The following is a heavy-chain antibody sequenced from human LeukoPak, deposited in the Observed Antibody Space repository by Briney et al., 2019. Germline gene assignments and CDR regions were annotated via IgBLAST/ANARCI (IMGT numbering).Heavy chain of an antibody. Sequence: GGSLRLSCAASGFTVSSNYMSWVRQAPGKGLEWVGFIRSKAYGGTTEYAASVKGRFTISRDDSKSIAYLQMNSLKTEDTAVYYCTRAAGDYDHRHFDYWGQGTLVTVSS. J-gene: IGHJ4*02. CDR3: TRAAGDYDHRHFDY. D-gene: IGHD4-17*01. CDR1: GFTVSSNY. CDR2: IRSKAYGGTT. V-gene: IGHV3-49*04.